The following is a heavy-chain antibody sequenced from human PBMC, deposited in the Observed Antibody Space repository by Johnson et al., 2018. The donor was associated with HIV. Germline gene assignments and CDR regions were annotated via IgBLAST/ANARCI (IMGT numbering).Heavy chain of an antibody. CDR2: ISGSGGST. Sequence: VQLVESGGGLVQPGGSLRLSCAASGFTFSSYAMSWVRQAPGKGLEWVSDISGSGGSTYYADSVKGRFTISRDNAKNSVDLQMNSLRADDTALYYCARVRAAAVSDAFDIWGQGTMLTVSS. V-gene: IGHV3-23*04. J-gene: IGHJ3*02. CDR1: GFTFSSYA. CDR3: ARVRAAAVSDAFDI. D-gene: IGHD6-13*01.